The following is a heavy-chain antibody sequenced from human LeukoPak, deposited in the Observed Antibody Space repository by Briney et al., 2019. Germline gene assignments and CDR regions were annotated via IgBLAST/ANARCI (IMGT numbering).Heavy chain of an antibody. CDR2: INRDGSER. V-gene: IGHV3-7*03. Sequence: GGSLRLSCAASGCTFSNYWMTWVSQAPGKGLEWVAIINRDGSERYYVDSVKGRFTISRDDAKSSLYLQMNSLRAEDTAVYYCARRNAMDVWGQGTTVIVFS. J-gene: IGHJ6*02. CDR1: GCTFSNYW. CDR3: ARRNAMDV.